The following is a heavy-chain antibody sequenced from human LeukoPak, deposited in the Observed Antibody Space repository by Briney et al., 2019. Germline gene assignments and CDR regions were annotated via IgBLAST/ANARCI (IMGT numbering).Heavy chain of an antibody. V-gene: IGHV3-7*05. CDR1: GLTFTTYW. CDR3: ARGFDGYYGFDI. Sequence: PGGSLRFSCEASGLTFTTYWMSWVRKAQGKGLEWVPNINQDGSEKHYVDSVKGRFTISRDNAKNSMSVQMNSLRVEDTAVYYCARGFDGYYGFDIWGQGTMVTVSS. CDR2: INQDGSEK. D-gene: IGHD5-24*01. J-gene: IGHJ3*02.